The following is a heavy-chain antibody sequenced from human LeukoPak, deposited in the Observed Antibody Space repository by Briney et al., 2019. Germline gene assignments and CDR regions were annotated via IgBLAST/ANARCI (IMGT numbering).Heavy chain of an antibody. CDR3: AKDRNVGLDAFDI. CDR2: ISYDGSNK. V-gene: IGHV3-30-3*02. D-gene: IGHD3-10*02. J-gene: IGHJ3*02. CDR1: ESTFVSYP. Sequence: GGSLSLSCPPPESTFVSYPRPWVRQPPGKGRDWGAVISYDGSNKYYADSVKGRFTISRDNSENTLYLQVNSLRAEDTAVYYCAKDRNVGLDAFDIWGQGTMLTVSS.